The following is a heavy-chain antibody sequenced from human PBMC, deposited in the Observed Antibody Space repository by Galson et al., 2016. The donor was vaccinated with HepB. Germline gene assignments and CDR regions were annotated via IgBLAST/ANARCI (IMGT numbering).Heavy chain of an antibody. CDR2: ISTSGGTT. D-gene: IGHD3-22*01. V-gene: IGHV3-23*01. J-gene: IGHJ4*02. CDR1: GYTFDSYA. Sequence: SLRLSCAASGYTFDSYAMSWVRQAPGQGLEWVSGISTSGGTTYYADSVKGRFIISRDNSENTLYLQMNSLRAEDTAVYFCAKDWATFYHDRNGYKYFDSWGQGTLVTVSS. CDR3: AKDWATFYHDRNGYKYFDS.